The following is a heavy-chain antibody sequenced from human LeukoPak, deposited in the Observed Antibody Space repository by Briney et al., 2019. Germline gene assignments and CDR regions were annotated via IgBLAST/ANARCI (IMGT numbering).Heavy chain of an antibody. CDR2: IKEDGNEK. V-gene: IGHV3-7*01. CDR3: ARDRSRFYY. CDR1: GLTFSNYW. D-gene: IGHD2-2*01. Sequence: GGPLRLSCAASGLTFSNYWMSLVRQAPGKGLEWVANIKEDGNEKYYVDSVKGRFTISRDNAKKLLYLQMNSLRAEDTAVYYCARDRSRFYYWGQGTLVTVSS. J-gene: IGHJ4*02.